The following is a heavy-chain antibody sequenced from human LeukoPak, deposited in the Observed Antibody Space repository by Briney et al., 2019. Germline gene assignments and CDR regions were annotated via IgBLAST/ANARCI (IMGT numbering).Heavy chain of an antibody. CDR2: IYYSGST. V-gene: IGHV4-39*01. Sequence: SETLSLTCTVSGGSISSSSYYWGWIRQPPGKGLEWIGSIYYSGSTYYNPSLKSRVTISVDTSKNQFSLKLGSVTAADTAVYYCARHRMYYYDSSGRGVADAFDIWGQGTMVTVSS. J-gene: IGHJ3*02. CDR3: ARHRMYYYDSSGRGVADAFDI. CDR1: GGSISSSSYY. D-gene: IGHD3-22*01.